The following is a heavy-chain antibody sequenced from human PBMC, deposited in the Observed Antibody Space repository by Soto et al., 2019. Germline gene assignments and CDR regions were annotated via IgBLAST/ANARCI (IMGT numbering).Heavy chain of an antibody. V-gene: IGHV3-30-3*01. CDR1: GFTFSSYA. J-gene: IGHJ4*02. Sequence: ESGGGVVQPGRSLRLSCAASGFTFSSYAMHWVRQAPGKGLEWVAVISYDGSNKYYADSVKGRFTISRDNSKNTLYLQMNSLRAEDTAVYYCARGKEGIVVVTTAGQLEDWGQGTLVTVSS. D-gene: IGHD3-22*01. CDR3: ARGKEGIVVVTTAGQLED. CDR2: ISYDGSNK.